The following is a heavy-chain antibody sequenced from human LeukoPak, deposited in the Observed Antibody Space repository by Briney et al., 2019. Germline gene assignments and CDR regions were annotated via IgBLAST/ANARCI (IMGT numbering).Heavy chain of an antibody. V-gene: IGHV3-23*01. D-gene: IGHD3-3*01. CDR2: ISGSGGST. CDR3: AKGMYTIFGVVYYYYYYMDV. J-gene: IGHJ6*03. Sequence: PGGSLRLSCAASGFTFSSYAMSWVRQAPGKGLEWVSAISGSGGSTYYADSVKGRFTISRDNSKNTLYLQMNSRRAEDTAVYYCAKGMYTIFGVVYYYYYYMDVWGKGTTVTVSS. CDR1: GFTFSSYA.